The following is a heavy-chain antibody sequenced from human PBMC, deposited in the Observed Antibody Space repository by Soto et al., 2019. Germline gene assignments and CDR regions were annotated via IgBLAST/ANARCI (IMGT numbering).Heavy chain of an antibody. D-gene: IGHD5-18*01. J-gene: IGHJ6*02. CDR2: INLDGSEK. V-gene: IGHV3-7*05. Sequence: EVQLVESGGGLVQPGGSLRLSCAASGFTFRTYWLSWVRQVPGKGLEWVANINLDGSEKNYVDSVKGRFTISRDNASNALYLQRSSLRAEDTALYYCARDGSASWYSYDYHGMDVWGQGSTVTVSS. CDR3: ARDGSASWYSYDYHGMDV. CDR1: GFTFRTYW.